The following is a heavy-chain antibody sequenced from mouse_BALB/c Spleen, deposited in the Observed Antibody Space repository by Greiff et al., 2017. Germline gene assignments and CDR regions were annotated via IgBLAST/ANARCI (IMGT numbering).Heavy chain of an antibody. D-gene: IGHD1-1*01. Sequence: EVQLVESGGGLVQPGGSRKLSCAASGFTFSSFGMHWVRQAPEKGLEWVAYISSGSSTIYYADTVKGRFTISRDNPKNTLFLQMTSLRSEDTAMYYCARNSYYYGSSYGTLDYWGQGTTLTVSS. J-gene: IGHJ2*01. V-gene: IGHV5-17*02. CDR2: ISSGSSTI. CDR3: ARNSYYYGSSYGTLDY. CDR1: GFTFSSFG.